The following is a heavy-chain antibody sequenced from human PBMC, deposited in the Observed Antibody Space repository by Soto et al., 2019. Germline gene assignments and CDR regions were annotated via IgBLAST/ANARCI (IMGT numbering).Heavy chain of an antibody. V-gene: IGHV3-30*03. J-gene: IGHJ4*02. CDR1: GFTFSSYG. D-gene: IGHD6-19*01. CDR2: ISYDGSNK. Sequence: GGSLRLSCAASGFTFSSYGMHWVRQAPGKGLEWVAVISYDGSNKYYADSVKGRFTISRDNSKNTLYLQMNSLRAEDTAVYYCAYSSGWLYGFRTSGFDYWGQGTLVTVSS. CDR3: AYSSGWLYGFRTSGFDY.